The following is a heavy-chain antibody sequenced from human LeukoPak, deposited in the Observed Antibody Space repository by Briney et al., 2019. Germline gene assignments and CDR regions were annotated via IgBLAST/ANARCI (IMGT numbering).Heavy chain of an antibody. CDR1: GYTFTSYD. V-gene: IGHV1-8*01. CDR2: MNPNSGNT. Sequence: ASVKVSCKASGYTFTSYDINWVRQATGQGLEWMGWMNPNSGNTGYAQKFQGRVTMTRNTSISTAYMELSSLRSEDTAVYYCARGAEVRGVIIEDFDYWGQGTLVTVSS. D-gene: IGHD3-10*01. CDR3: ARGAEVRGVIIEDFDY. J-gene: IGHJ4*02.